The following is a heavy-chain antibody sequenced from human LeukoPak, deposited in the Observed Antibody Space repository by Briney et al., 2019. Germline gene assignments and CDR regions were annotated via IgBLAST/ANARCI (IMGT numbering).Heavy chain of an antibody. J-gene: IGHJ6*03. Sequence: GGSLRLSCAASGFSFNTYDMHWVRQAPGKGLEWLTFIRFDSSDKYYADPVKGRFSISRDNSKSTLHLQMNSLRPDDTAVYYCAKRGRSGSPGYYMDIWGKGTMVIVS. CDR1: GFSFNTYD. CDR3: AKRGRSGSPGYYMDI. CDR2: IRFDSSDK. D-gene: IGHD3-3*01. V-gene: IGHV3-30*02.